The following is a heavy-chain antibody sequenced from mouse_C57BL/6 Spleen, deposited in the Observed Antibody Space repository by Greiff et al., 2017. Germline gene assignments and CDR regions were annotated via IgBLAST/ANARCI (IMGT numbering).Heavy chain of an antibody. CDR3: GRCRRYYYAMDY. CDR2: INPNNGGT. Sequence: VHVKQSGPELVKPGASVKIPCKASGYTFTDYNMDWVKQSHGKSLEWIGAINPNNGGTIYNQKFKGKATLTVDKSSSTAYMELRSLTSEDTAVYYCGRCRRYYYAMDYWGQGTSVTVSS. CDR1: GYTFTDYN. J-gene: IGHJ4*01. V-gene: IGHV1-18*01.